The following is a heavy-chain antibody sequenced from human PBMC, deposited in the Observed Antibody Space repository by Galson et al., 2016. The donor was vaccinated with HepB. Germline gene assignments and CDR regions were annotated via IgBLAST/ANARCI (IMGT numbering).Heavy chain of an antibody. CDR1: GFTFSLYG. CDR3: ARAPALAEKLDY. J-gene: IGHJ4*02. V-gene: IGHV3-30*12. Sequence: SLRLSCAASGFTFSLYGMQWVRQAPGKGLEWVAVTSSDATSEYYLDSVKGRFTISRDNFKNTLFLQMNGLRGEDTAIYYCARAPALAEKLDYWGPGSLVIVSS. CDR2: TSSDATSE. D-gene: IGHD1-1*01.